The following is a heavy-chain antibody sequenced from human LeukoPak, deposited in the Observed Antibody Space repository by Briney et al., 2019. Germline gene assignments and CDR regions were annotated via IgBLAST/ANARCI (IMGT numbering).Heavy chain of an antibody. J-gene: IGHJ4*02. CDR2: ISSGSSTM. CDR3: VRAGSGWYFDS. V-gene: IGHV3-48*02. CDR1: GFTFTTYS. D-gene: IGHD6-19*01. Sequence: PGGSLRLSCAASGFTFTTYSMNWVRQAPGKGLEWVSYISSGSSTMFYADSVKGRFTISRDNTKNSLYLQMDSLGDEDTGVYYCVRAGSGWYFDSWGQGTLVTVSS.